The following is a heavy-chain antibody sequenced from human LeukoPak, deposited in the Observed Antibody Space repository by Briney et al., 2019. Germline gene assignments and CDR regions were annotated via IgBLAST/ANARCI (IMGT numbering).Heavy chain of an antibody. CDR2: INHSGST. D-gene: IGHD5-18*01. V-gene: IGHV4-34*01. Sequence: PSETLSLTCAVYGGSFSGYYWSWIRQPPGKGLEWIGEINHSGSTNYNPSLKSRVTISVDTSENQFSLKLSSVTAADTAVYYCARGRYSYGYWGQGTLVTVTS. CDR1: GGSFSGYY. J-gene: IGHJ4*02. CDR3: ARGRYSYGY.